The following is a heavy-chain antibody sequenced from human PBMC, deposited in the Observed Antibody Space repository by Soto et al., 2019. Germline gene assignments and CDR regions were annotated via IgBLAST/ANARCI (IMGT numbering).Heavy chain of an antibody. V-gene: IGHV1-3*01. J-gene: IGHJ5*02. Sequence: QVQLVQSGAEVKKPGASVRVSCEASGYTFTSYAIHWVRQAPGQGLERMGWINAGNGNTKYSQKFQGRVTITRDTSTSTSYMELSSLRSEDAAVYYCARDPAGTVFWFDPWGQGTLVTVSS. CDR1: GYTFTSYA. CDR2: INAGNGNT. CDR3: ARDPAGTVFWFDP. D-gene: IGHD6-19*01.